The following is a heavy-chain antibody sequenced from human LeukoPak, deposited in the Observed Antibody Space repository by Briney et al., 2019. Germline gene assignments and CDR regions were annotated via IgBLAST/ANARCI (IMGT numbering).Heavy chain of an antibody. V-gene: IGHV5-51*01. Sequence: GESLKISCKGSGYTFSSYWIGWVRQMPGKGLEWMGVIYPGDSDARYSPSFQGQVTISADKSISTAYLQWSSLKASDTAMYYCARTYGGTSYSCFDPWGQGTLVTVSS. J-gene: IGHJ5*02. CDR2: IYPGDSDA. CDR1: GYTFSSYW. CDR3: ARTYGGTSYSCFDP. D-gene: IGHD1-26*01.